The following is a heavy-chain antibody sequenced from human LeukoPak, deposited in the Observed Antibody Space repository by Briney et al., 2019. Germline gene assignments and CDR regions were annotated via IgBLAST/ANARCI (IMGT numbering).Heavy chain of an antibody. CDR3: ARDSLVYDSSGYYYVFDY. D-gene: IGHD3-22*01. V-gene: IGHV3-33*01. CDR2: IRYDGSNK. Sequence: PGGSLRLSCAASGFTFSSYGMHWVRQAPGKGLEWVAVIRYDGSNKYYADSVKGRFTISRDNSKNTLYLQMNSLRAEDTAVYYCARDSLVYDSSGYYYVFDYWGQGTLVTVSS. CDR1: GFTFSSYG. J-gene: IGHJ4*02.